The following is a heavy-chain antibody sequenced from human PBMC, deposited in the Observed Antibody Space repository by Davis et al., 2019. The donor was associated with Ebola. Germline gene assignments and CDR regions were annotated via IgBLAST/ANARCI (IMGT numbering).Heavy chain of an antibody. CDR1: GFNVSGNY. J-gene: IGHJ4*02. CDR2: MYKGGST. V-gene: IGHV3-53*01. D-gene: IGHD5-24*01. CDR3: AKDRRGYNSAVDY. Sequence: GESLKISCTASGFNVSGNYISWVRQAPGKGLEWVAVMYKGGSTYYTDSVKGRFTISRDNSKDTVQLQMNSLRAEETAVYYCAKDRRGYNSAVDYWGQGILVTVSS.